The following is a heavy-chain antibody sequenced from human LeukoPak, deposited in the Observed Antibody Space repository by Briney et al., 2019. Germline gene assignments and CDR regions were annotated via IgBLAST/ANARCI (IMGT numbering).Heavy chain of an antibody. J-gene: IGHJ5*02. CDR3: ARVHRVGARQDSWFDP. CDR1: GFTFSSYW. CDR2: INSDGSST. Sequence: GGSLRLSCAASGFTFSSYWMHWVRQAPGKGLVWVSRINSDGSSTSYADSVKGRFTISRDNAKNTLYLQMNSLRAEDTAVYYCARVHRVGARQDSWFDPWGQGNLVTVSS. V-gene: IGHV3-74*01. D-gene: IGHD1-26*01.